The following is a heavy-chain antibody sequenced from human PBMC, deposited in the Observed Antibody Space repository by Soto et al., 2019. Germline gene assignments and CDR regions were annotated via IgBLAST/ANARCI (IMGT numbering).Heavy chain of an antibody. J-gene: IGHJ1*01. Sequence: QVQLQQWGAGLLKPSETLSLTCAVYGGSFSGYYWSWIRQPPGKGLEWIGEINHSGSTNYNPSLKSRVTKAVDTSKNQFSLKLSSVTAADTAVYYCSYGDYVRSLQRWGQGTLVTVSS. CDR2: INHSGST. CDR1: GGSFSGYY. V-gene: IGHV4-34*01. CDR3: SYGDYVRSLQR. D-gene: IGHD4-17*01.